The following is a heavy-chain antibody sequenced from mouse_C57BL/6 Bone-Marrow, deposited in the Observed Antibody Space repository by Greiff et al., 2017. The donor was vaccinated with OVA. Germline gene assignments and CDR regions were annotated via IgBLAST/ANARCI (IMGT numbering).Heavy chain of an antibody. CDR3: ARSQLGSYYFDY. D-gene: IGHD4-1*02. V-gene: IGHV1-42*01. J-gene: IGHJ2*01. CDR2: INPSTGGT. CDR1: GYSFTDYN. Sequence: VQLQQSGPELVKPGASVKISCKASGYSFTDYNMNWVKQSPEKSLEWIGEINPSTGGTTYNQKFKAKATLTVDKSSSTAYMQLKSLTSEDSAVYYCARSQLGSYYFDYWGQGTTLTVSS.